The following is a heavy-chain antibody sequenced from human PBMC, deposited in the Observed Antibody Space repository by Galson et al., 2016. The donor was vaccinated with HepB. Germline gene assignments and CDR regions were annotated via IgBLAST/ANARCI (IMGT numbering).Heavy chain of an antibody. V-gene: IGHV3-53*01. CDR3: ARDNFYGSGTYPPYYYYMDV. CDR2: IYTGGST. J-gene: IGHJ6*03. Sequence: APGKGLEWVSVIYTGGSTYYGDSVKGRFTISRDNSKNTLYLQMNSLRAEDTAVYYCARDNFYGSGTYPPYYYYMDVWGKGTTVTVSS. D-gene: IGHD3-10*01.